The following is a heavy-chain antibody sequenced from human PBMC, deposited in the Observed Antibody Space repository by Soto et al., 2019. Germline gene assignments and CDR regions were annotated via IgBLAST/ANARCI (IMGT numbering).Heavy chain of an antibody. CDR1: GFTFSDYY. D-gene: IGHD1-26*01. CDR3: ARSIVGARTSTGYFDY. V-gene: IGHV3-11*05. Sequence: QVQLVESGGGLVKPGGSLRLSCAASGFTFSDYYMSWIRQAPGKGLEWVSYISSSSSYTNYADSVKGRFTISRDNAKNSLYLQMNSLRAEDTAVYYCARSIVGARTSTGYFDYWGQGTLVTVSS. CDR2: ISSSSSYT. J-gene: IGHJ4*02.